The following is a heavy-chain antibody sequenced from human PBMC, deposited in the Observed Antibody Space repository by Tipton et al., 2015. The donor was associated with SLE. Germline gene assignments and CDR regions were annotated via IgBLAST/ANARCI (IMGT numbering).Heavy chain of an antibody. Sequence: SLRLSCAASGFTFSSYGMHWVRQAPGKGLEWVAVIWYDGSNKYYADSVKGRFTISRDNSKNTLYLQMNSLRAEDTAVYYCARGAPYYSSTSCLDYWGQGTLVTVSS. CDR1: GFTFSSYG. CDR3: ARGAPYYSSTSCLDY. CDR2: IWYDGSNK. J-gene: IGHJ4*02. D-gene: IGHD2-2*01. V-gene: IGHV3-33*01.